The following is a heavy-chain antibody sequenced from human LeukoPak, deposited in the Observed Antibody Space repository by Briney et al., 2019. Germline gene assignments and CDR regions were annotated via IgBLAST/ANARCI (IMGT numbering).Heavy chain of an antibody. CDR1: GYTFTGYY. J-gene: IGHJ5*02. D-gene: IGHD2-2*01. CDR3: ARVVPAAIRADRRVFGKSNWFDP. V-gene: IGHV1-2*02. CDR2: INPNSGGT. Sequence: ASVKVSCKASGYTFTGYYMHWVRQAPGQGLEWMGWINPNSGGTNYAQKFQGRVTVTRDTSISTAYMELSRLRSDDTAVYYCARVVPAAIRADRRVFGKSNWFDPWGQGTLVTVSS.